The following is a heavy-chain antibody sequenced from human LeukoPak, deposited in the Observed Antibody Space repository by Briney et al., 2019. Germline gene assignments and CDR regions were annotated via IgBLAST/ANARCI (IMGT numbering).Heavy chain of an antibody. CDR1: GFTFSSLA. CDR2: ISGSGGST. Sequence: GALRPSFAGPGFTFSSLAMGLVRQAPGKGLEWVSAISGSGGSTYYADSVKGRFTISRDNSKNTLYLQMNSLRPEDTAVYYCAKDQLYWGQGTLVTVSS. CDR3: AKDQLY. V-gene: IGHV3-23*01. D-gene: IGHD2-2*01. J-gene: IGHJ4*02.